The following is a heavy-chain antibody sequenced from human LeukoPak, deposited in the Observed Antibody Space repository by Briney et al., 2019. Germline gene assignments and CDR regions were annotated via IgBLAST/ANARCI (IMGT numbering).Heavy chain of an antibody. CDR2: ISYDGSNK. Sequence: QPGRSLRLSCAASGFTFSSYGMHWVRQAPGKGLEWVAVISYDGSNKYYADSVKGRFTISRDNSKNTLYLQMNSLRAEDTAVYYCAKSQWQWLVPDYWGQGTLVTVSS. CDR1: GFTFSSYG. J-gene: IGHJ4*02. V-gene: IGHV3-30*18. D-gene: IGHD6-19*01. CDR3: AKSQWQWLVPDY.